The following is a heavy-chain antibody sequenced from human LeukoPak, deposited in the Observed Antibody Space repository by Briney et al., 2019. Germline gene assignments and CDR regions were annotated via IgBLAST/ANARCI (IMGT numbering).Heavy chain of an antibody. D-gene: IGHD3-10*01. CDR3: AIISWPGGGSRFDP. CDR2: ISSSGST. V-gene: IGHV4-59*01. J-gene: IGHJ5*02. Sequence: SETLSLTCGVSGGSISSYYWSWIRQPPGKGLEWIGYISSSGSTNYNPSLKSRVTISVDTSKNQFSLKLNSVTAADTAVYYCAIISWPGGGSRFDPWGQGTLVTVPS. CDR1: GGSISSYY.